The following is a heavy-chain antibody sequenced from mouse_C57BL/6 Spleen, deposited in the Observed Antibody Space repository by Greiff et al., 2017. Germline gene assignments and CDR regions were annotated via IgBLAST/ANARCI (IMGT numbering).Heavy chain of an antibody. Sequence: VQLQQSGAELVRPGASVKLSCKASGYTFTDYYINWVKQRPGQGLEWIARIYPGSGNTYYNEKFKGKATLTAEKSSSTAYMQLSSLTSEDSTVYFCAREIYYDFDYWGQGTTLTVSS. V-gene: IGHV1-76*01. J-gene: IGHJ2*01. CDR2: IYPGSGNT. CDR3: AREIYYDFDY. CDR1: GYTFTDYY. D-gene: IGHD1-1*01.